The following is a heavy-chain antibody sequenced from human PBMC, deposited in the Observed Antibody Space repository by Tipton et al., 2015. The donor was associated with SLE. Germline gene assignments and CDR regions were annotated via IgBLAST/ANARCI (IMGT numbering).Heavy chain of an antibody. D-gene: IGHD3-10*01. V-gene: IGHV4-59*12. CDR2: IYYSGST. CDR3: ARDELVYFDL. Sequence: TLSLTCTVSGGSISNYYWSWIRQPPGKGLEWIGYIYYSGSTNYNPSLKSRVTISVDTSKNQFSLKLSSVTAADTAVYYCARDELVYFDLWGRGTLVTVSS. CDR1: GGSISNYY. J-gene: IGHJ2*01.